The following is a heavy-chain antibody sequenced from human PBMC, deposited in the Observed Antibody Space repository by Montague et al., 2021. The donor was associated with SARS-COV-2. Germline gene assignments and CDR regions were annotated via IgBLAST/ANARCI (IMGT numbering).Heavy chain of an antibody. CDR3: ALGQVPISGVLIFIPAAGHLWG. CDR2: INHTGSA. J-gene: IGHJ3*01. V-gene: IGHV4-34*01. CDR1: SGSFSDFY. Sequence: SETLSLTCAVYSGSFSDFYWTWIRQSPGKGLEWIGEINHTGSATYNPSLKGRVTLSRDTSKNQFSLKLQSVAPSDTAVYYCALGQVPISGVLIFIPAAGHLWGWGQGTSVTVFS. D-gene: IGHD3-3*01.